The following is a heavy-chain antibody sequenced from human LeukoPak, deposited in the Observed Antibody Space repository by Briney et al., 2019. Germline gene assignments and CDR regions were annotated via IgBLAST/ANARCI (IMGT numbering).Heavy chain of an antibody. D-gene: IGHD1-7*01. V-gene: IGHV3-30-3*01. CDR2: ISYDGSNK. CDR3: ARDVYILELGHYFDY. J-gene: IGHJ4*02. CDR1: GFTFSSYA. Sequence: PGRSLRLSCAASGFTFSSYAMHWVRQAPGKGLEWVAVISYDGSNKYYADSVKGRFTISRDNSKNTLYLQMNSLRAEDTAVYYCARDVYILELGHYFDYWGQGTLVTVSS.